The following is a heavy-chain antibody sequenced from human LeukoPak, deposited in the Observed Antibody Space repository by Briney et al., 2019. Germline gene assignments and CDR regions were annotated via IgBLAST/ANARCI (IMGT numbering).Heavy chain of an antibody. D-gene: IGHD2-2*01. CDR3: ARVRVYCSSTICYRYYFDY. Sequence: PSETLSLTCAVSGYSISSGYYWGWIRQPPGKGLEWIGTIYHSGSTYYNPSLKSRVTISVDTSKNQFSLKLTSVTAADTAVYYCARVRVYCSSTICYRYYFDYWGQGTLVTVSS. CDR2: IYHSGST. J-gene: IGHJ4*02. CDR1: GYSISSGYY. V-gene: IGHV4-38-2*01.